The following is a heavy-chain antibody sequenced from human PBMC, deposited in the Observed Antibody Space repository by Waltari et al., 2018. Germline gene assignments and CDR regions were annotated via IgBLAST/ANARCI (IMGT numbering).Heavy chain of an antibody. CDR2: ITPIFGTA. CDR3: ASSAGYSSSWYYWFDP. Sequence: QVQLVQSGAEVKKPGSSVKVSCKASGGTFSSYAISWVRQAPGQGLEWMGGITPIFGTANYAQKFQGRVTITADESTSTAYMELSSLRSEDTAVYYCASSAGYSSSWYYWFDPWGQGTLVTVSS. J-gene: IGHJ5*02. D-gene: IGHD6-13*01. V-gene: IGHV1-69*01. CDR1: GGTFSSYA.